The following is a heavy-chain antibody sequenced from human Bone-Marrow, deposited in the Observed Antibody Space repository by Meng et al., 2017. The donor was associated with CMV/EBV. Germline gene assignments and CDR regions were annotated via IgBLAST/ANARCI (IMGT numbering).Heavy chain of an antibody. CDR3: AQATGHLYYGLDV. J-gene: IGHJ6*02. CDR1: GYTFTSYD. Sequence: ASGYTFTSYDINWVRQATGQGLGWMGWMNPNSGNTGYAQKFQGRVTMTRNSSISTAYMELSSLRSEDTAVYYCAQATGHLYYGLDVWGQGTTVTVSS. D-gene: IGHD5-12*01. V-gene: IGHV1-8*01. CDR2: MNPNSGNT.